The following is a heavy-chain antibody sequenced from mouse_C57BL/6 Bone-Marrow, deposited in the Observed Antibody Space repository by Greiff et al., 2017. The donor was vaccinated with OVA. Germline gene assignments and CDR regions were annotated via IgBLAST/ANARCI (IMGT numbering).Heavy chain of an antibody. D-gene: IGHD2-4*01. CDR3: ARGNYDHYAMDY. V-gene: IGHV1-81*01. J-gene: IGHJ4*01. CDR2: IYPRSGNT. CDR1: GYTFTSYG. Sequence: VQLQQSGAELARPGASVKLPCKASGYTFTSYGISWVKQRTGQGLEWIGEIYPRSGNTYYNEKFKGKATLTADKSSSTAYMELRSLTSEDSAVYFCARGNYDHYAMDYWGQGTSVTVSS.